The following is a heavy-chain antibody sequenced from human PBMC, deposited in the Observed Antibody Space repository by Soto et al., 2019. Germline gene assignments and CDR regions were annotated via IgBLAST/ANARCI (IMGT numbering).Heavy chain of an antibody. CDR1: GGSISSYY. J-gene: IGHJ5*01. CDR2: IYYSGST. D-gene: IGHD4-17*01. V-gene: IGHV4-59*06. Sequence: SETLSLTCTVSGGSISSYYWSWIRQPPGKGLEWIGYIYYSGSTYYNPSLKSRVTISVDTSKNQFSLKLSSVTAADTAVYYCARSYGADNWFDSWGQGTLVTVSS. CDR3: ARSYGADNWFDS.